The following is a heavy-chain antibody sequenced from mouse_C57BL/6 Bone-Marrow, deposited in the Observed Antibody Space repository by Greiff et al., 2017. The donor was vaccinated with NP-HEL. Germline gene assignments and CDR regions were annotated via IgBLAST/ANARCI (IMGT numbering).Heavy chain of an antibody. V-gene: IGHV5-17*01. CDR2: ISSGSSTI. Sequence: LVESGGGLVKPGGSLKLSCAASGFTFSDYGMHWVRQAPEKGLEWVAYISSGSSTIYYADTVKGRCTISSDNAKNTLFLQMTSLRSEDTAMYYCARYDAMDYWGQGTSVTVSS. CDR3: ARYDAMDY. J-gene: IGHJ4*01. CDR1: GFTFSDYG.